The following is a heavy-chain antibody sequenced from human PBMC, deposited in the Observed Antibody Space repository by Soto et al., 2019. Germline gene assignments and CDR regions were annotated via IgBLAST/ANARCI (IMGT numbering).Heavy chain of an antibody. V-gene: IGHV3-64*01. CDR2: ISSNGGDT. Sequence: GGSLRLSCAASGFTFSRYAMHWVRQAPGKGLEYVSAISSNGGDTYYANSVKGRFTISRDNSKNTLYLQMNSLRAEDTAMYYCANGQRGHSDFLLPYWGQGSLVTVSS. J-gene: IGHJ4*02. CDR3: ANGQRGHSDFLLPY. CDR1: GFTFSRYA. D-gene: IGHD3-9*01.